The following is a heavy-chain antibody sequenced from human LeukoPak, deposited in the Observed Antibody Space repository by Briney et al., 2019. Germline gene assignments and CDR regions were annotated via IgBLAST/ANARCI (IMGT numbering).Heavy chain of an antibody. Sequence: SVKVSCKASGGTFSSYAISWVRQAPGQGLEWMGGIIPIFGTANYAQKFQGRVTITTDESTSTAYMELSSLRSEDTAVYYCARDYGVGSTAFDYFWGQGTLVTVSS. CDR1: GGTFSSYA. J-gene: IGHJ4*02. CDR3: ARDYGVGSTAFDYF. D-gene: IGHD1-26*01. CDR2: IIPIFGTA. V-gene: IGHV1-69*05.